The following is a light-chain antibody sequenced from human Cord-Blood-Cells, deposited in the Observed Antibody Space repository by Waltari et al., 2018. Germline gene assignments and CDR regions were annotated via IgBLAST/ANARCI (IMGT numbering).Light chain of an antibody. CDR3: QQRSNWPPRN. V-gene: IGKV3-11*01. Sequence: IVLKPTPATLALTPGERATLSCRASQGVSSYLAWYQQKPGQAPRLLIYDASNRATGIPARFSGSGSGTDFTLTISSLEPEDFAVYYCQQRSNWPPRNFGGGTKVEIK. J-gene: IGKJ4*01. CDR1: QGVSSY. CDR2: DAS.